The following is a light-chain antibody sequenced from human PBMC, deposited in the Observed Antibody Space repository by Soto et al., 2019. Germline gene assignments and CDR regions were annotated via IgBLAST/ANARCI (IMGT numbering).Light chain of an antibody. CDR3: QQYGSSPST. J-gene: IGKJ1*01. V-gene: IGKV3-20*01. CDR2: GSS. Sequence: ELVLTQSPGTLSLSPGDTATLSCRASQSVYSTYLAWYQHKVGQAPRLLIYGSSTRATGIPDRFSGSGSGTDFTLTIRRLEPEDFAVYYCQQYGSSPSTFGQGTKVEVK. CDR1: QSVYSTY.